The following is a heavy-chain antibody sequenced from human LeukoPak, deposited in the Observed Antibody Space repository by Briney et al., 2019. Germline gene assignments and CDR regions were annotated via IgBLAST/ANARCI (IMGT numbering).Heavy chain of an antibody. D-gene: IGHD3-10*01. V-gene: IGHV3-30*03. Sequence: GRSLRLSCAASGFTFSSYGMHWVRQAPGKGLEWVAVISYDGSNKYYADSVKGRFTISRDNSKNTLYLQMNSLRAEDTAVYYCALWGGLGSSFDYWGQGTLVTVSS. CDR1: GFTFSSYG. J-gene: IGHJ4*02. CDR3: ALWGGLGSSFDY. CDR2: ISYDGSNK.